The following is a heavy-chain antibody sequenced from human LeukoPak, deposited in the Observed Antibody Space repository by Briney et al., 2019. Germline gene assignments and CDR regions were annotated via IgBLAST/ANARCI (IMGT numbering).Heavy chain of an antibody. Sequence: GASVKVSCKASGYTFTDYYMHWVQQAPGKGLEWMGRVDPEDGETIYAEKFQGRVTITADTSTDTAYMELSSLRSEDTAVYYCATDWGGGSAYFYDAFDFWGQGTMVTVSS. V-gene: IGHV1-69-2*01. J-gene: IGHJ3*01. CDR2: VDPEDGET. CDR3: ATDWGGGSAYFYDAFDF. D-gene: IGHD2/OR15-2a*01. CDR1: GYTFTDYY.